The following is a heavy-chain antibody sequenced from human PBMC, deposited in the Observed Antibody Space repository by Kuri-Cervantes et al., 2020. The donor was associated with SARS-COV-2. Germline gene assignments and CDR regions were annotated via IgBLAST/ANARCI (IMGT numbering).Heavy chain of an antibody. D-gene: IGHD6-19*01. V-gene: IGHV3-11*03. CDR2: ISSSSSYT. Sequence: GGSLRLSCAASGFTFSDYYMSWIRRAPGKGLEWVSYISSSSSYTNYADSVKGRFTISRDNAENSLYLQMNSPRAEDTAVYYCASFGSGWYDDAFDIWGQGTMVTVSS. CDR3: ASFGSGWYDDAFDI. CDR1: GFTFSDYY. J-gene: IGHJ3*02.